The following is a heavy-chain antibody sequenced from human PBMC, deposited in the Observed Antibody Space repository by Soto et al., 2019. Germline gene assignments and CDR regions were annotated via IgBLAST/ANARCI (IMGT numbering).Heavy chain of an antibody. CDR2: IYYSGST. D-gene: IGHD1-26*01. CDR1: GGSISSGGYY. V-gene: IGHV4-31*03. J-gene: IGHJ4*02. CDR3: ARVWEGDEPCFDY. Sequence: QVQLQESGPGLVKPSQTLSLTCTVSGGSISSGGYYWSWIRQPPGKGLEWLGYIYYSGSTYYNPPLQSRVTISVDTSKNQCSLELSSVTAADTAVYYCARVWEGDEPCFDYWGQGTLVTVSS.